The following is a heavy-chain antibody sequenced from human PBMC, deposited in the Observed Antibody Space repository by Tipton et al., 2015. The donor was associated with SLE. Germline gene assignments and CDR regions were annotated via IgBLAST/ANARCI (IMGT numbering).Heavy chain of an antibody. Sequence: SLRLSCAASGFTFSDYAMTWVRQAPGKGLEWVSTIRKSGEITYYADSVKGRFTISRDNFKNTLYLQMNSLRAEDTAIYYCAKDEEESGTDYWGQGTLVTVSS. CDR2: IRKSGEIT. J-gene: IGHJ4*02. CDR3: AKDEEESGTDY. CDR1: GFTFSDYA. V-gene: IGHV3-23*01.